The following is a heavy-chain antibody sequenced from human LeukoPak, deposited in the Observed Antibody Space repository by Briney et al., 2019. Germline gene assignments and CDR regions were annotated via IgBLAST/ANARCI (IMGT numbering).Heavy chain of an antibody. V-gene: IGHV3-7*04. D-gene: IGHD6-13*01. J-gene: IGHJ4*02. CDR1: GFTFSSYW. CDR2: IKQDGSEK. CDR3: ARGTIAAAGYYYFDY. Sequence: GGSLRLSCAASGFTFSSYWMSWVRQAPGRGLEWVANIKQDGSEKYYVDSVKGRFTISRDNAKNSLYLQMNSLRAEDTAVYYCARGTIAAAGYYYFDYWGQGTQVTVSS.